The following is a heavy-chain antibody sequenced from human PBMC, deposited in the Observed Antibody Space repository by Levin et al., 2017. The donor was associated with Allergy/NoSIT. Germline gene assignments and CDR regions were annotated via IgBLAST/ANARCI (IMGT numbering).Heavy chain of an antibody. D-gene: IGHD1-26*01. V-gene: IGHV3-23*01. CDR2: ISGSGGST. CDR1: GFTFSSYA. J-gene: IGHJ4*02. CDR3: AKTSGSYWEGYFDY. Sequence: PGESLKISCAASGFTFSSYAMSWVRQAPGKGLEWVSAISGSGGSTYYADSVKGRFTISRDNSKNTLYLQMNSLRAEDTAVYYCAKTSGSYWEGYFDYWGQGTLVTVSS.